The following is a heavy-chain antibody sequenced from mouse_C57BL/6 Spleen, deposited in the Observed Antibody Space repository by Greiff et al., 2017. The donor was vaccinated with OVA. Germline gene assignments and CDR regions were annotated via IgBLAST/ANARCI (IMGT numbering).Heavy chain of an antibody. V-gene: IGHV1-64*01. CDR3: AREGYDYDNY. D-gene: IGHD2-4*01. J-gene: IGHJ2*01. Sequence: QVQLQQPGAELVKPGASVKLPCKASGYTFTSYWMHWVKQRPGQGLEWIGMIHPNSGSTNYNEKFKSKATLTVDKSSSTAYMQLSSLTSEDSAVYYCAREGYDYDNYWGQGTTLTVSS. CDR2: IHPNSGST. CDR1: GYTFTSYW.